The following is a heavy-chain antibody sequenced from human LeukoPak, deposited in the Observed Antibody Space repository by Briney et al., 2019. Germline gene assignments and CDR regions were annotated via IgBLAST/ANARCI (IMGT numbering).Heavy chain of an antibody. V-gene: IGHV4-59*11. D-gene: IGHD6-13*01. J-gene: IGHJ4*02. CDR2: ISYIGST. Sequence: SETLSLTCAVSDDSFSSHYWTWIRQPPGKGLEWIGYISYIGSTNYNPSLKSRVTISIDTSKNQFSLKLSSVTAADTAVYYCARASPSLSIFQRSSSWYYFDYWGQGTLVNVSS. CDR3: ARASPSLSIFQRSSSWYYFDY. CDR1: DDSFSSHY.